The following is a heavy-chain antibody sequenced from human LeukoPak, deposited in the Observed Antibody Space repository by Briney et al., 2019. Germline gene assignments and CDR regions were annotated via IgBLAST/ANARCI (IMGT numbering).Heavy chain of an antibody. CDR1: GFTFSSYS. Sequence: PGGSLRLSCAASGFTFSSYSMNWVRQAPGKGLEWVSYISSSSSTIYYTDSVRGRFTISRDNAKNSLYLQMNSLRAEDTAVYYCAREEYSYGSAFGYWGQGTLVTVSS. V-gene: IGHV3-48*01. CDR3: AREEYSYGSAFGY. D-gene: IGHD5-18*01. J-gene: IGHJ4*02. CDR2: ISSSSSTI.